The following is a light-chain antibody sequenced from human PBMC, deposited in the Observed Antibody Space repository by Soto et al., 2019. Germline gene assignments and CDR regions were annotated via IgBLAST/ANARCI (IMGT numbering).Light chain of an antibody. V-gene: IGKV3-15*01. CDR2: GSS. CDR3: QQYHNWPRT. Sequence: EIVMTQSPATLSVSPGERATLSCRASQSVSSNLAWYQQKPGQAPSLLFYGSSTRATAIPARFSGSGSGTEFTLTISSLQSEDFAVYYCQQYHNWPRTFGQGTKVEIK. J-gene: IGKJ1*01. CDR1: QSVSSN.